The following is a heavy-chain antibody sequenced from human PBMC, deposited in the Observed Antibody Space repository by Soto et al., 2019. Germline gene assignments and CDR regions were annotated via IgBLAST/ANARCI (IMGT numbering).Heavy chain of an antibody. CDR3: TREATKQNWFDP. CDR1: GGSISSGGYY. J-gene: IGHJ5*02. V-gene: IGHV4-39*02. D-gene: IGHD5-12*01. Sequence: SETLSLTCTVSGGSISSGGYYWSWIRQHPGKGLEWIGTIYYSGSTYYNPSLKSRVTISVDTSKNQFSLKLSSVTAADTAVYYCTREATKQNWFDPWGQGTLVTVSS. CDR2: IYYSGST.